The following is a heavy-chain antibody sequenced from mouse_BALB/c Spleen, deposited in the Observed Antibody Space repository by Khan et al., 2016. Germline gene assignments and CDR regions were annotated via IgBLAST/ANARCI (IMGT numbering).Heavy chain of an antibody. CDR3: VRQNLRWYFDD. J-gene: IGHJ1*01. Sequence: EVQLVETGGGLVQPKGSLKLSCAASGFTFNTYAMDWVRQAPGKGLEWVARIRTKSNNLSTYYADSVKDRFTISRDDSQSMLYLQMNNLKTEDTAMYYCVRQNLRWYFDDWGAGTTVTVSS. D-gene: IGHD1-1*01. CDR2: IRTKSNNLST. V-gene: IGHV10-1*02. CDR1: GFTFNTYA.